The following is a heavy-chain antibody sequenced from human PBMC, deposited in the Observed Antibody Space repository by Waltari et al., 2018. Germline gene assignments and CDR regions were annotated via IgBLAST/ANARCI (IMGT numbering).Heavy chain of an antibody. J-gene: IGHJ2*01. D-gene: IGHD3-16*01. Sequence: QVQLQESGPGLVKPSETLSLTCTVSGGSIGSHYWSWIRQPPGKGLEWIGYVYYIGSSNYNPSLKSRVTLSLDTSKNQFSLTLNSVTAADTAIYYCARGGNSLYWYFDLWGRGTQVTVSS. CDR2: VYYIGSS. CDR1: GGSIGSHY. V-gene: IGHV4-59*11. CDR3: ARGGNSLYWYFDL.